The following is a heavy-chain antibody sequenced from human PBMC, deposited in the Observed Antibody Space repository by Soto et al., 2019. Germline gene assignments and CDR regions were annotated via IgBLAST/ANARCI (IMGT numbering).Heavy chain of an antibody. J-gene: IGHJ6*02. CDR2: IKSKTDGGTT. V-gene: IGHV3-15*07. CDR3: TTDPTWVLDYYYYYGMDV. D-gene: IGHD3-16*01. Sequence: EVQLVESGGGLVKPGGSLRLSCAASGFTFSNAWMNWVRQAPGKGLEWVGRIKSKTDGGTTDYAAPVKGRFTISRDDSKNTLYLQMNSLKTEDTAVYYCTTDPTWVLDYYYYYGMDVWGQGTTVTVSS. CDR1: GFTFSNAW.